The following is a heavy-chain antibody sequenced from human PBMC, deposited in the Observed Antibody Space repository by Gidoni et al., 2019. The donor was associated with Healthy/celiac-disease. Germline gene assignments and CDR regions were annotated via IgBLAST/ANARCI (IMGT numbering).Heavy chain of an antibody. CDR1: GFLFSTHA. CDR3: AKDYYGSGSYYNIPFYYYYGMDV. CDR2: ISGSGGST. J-gene: IGHJ6*02. V-gene: IGHV3-23*01. D-gene: IGHD3-10*01. Sequence: EVQLLESGGGLVQPGGSLRLSLAAAGFLFSTHAMSWVRQAPGKGLEWVSAISGSGGSTYYADSVKGRFTISRDNSKNTLYLQMNSLRAEDTAVYYCAKDYYGSGSYYNIPFYYYYGMDVWGQGTTVTVSS.